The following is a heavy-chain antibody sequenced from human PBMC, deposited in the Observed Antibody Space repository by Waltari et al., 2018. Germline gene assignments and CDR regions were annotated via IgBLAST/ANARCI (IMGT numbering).Heavy chain of an antibody. Sequence: QVQLQESGPGLVKPSETLSLTCTVSGGSISSHYWSWIRQPPGKGLEWIGYIYYSGSTNYNPSLKRRVTIAVDTSKNQFSLKLSSVTAADTAVYYCARGRDTAMVTAGGNWFDPWGQGTLVTVSS. D-gene: IGHD5-18*01. J-gene: IGHJ5*02. V-gene: IGHV4-59*11. CDR3: ARGRDTAMVTAGGNWFDP. CDR1: GGSISSHY. CDR2: IYYSGST.